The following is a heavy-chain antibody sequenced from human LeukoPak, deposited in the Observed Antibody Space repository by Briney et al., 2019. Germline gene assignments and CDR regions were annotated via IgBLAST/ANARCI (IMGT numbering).Heavy chain of an antibody. CDR1: GYTFSSYA. CDR2: ISGSGGST. Sequence: SCKASGYTFSSYAMSWVRQAPGKGLEWVSAISGSGGSTYYADSVKGRFTISRDNSKNTLYLQMNSLRAEDTAVYYCAKVGYDILTGQHSDAFDIWGQGTMVTVSS. D-gene: IGHD3-9*01. V-gene: IGHV3-23*01. CDR3: AKVGYDILTGQHSDAFDI. J-gene: IGHJ3*02.